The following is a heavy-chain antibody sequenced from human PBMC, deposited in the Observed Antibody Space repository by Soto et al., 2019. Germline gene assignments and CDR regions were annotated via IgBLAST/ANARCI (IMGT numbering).Heavy chain of an antibody. CDR3: ARDQVGSMFYYYGMDV. CDR1: GYTFTSYG. CDR2: ISAYNGNT. D-gene: IGHD1-26*01. Sequence: VASVKVSCKASGYTFTSYGISWVRQAPGQGLEWMGWISAYNGNTNYAQKLQGRVTMTTDTSTSTAYMELRSLRSDDTAVYYCARDQVGSMFYYYGMDVWDQGTTVTVSS. J-gene: IGHJ6*02. V-gene: IGHV1-18*01.